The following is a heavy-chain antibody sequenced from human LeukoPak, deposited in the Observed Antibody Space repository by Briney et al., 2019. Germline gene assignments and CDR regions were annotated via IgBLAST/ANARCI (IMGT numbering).Heavy chain of an antibody. Sequence: PGGSLRLSCAASGFTFSSYSMNWVRQAPGKGLEWVSSISSSSYIYYADSVKGRFTISRDNAKNSLYLQMNSLRAEDTAVYYCARDREYSSSPDAFDIWGQGTMVTVSS. V-gene: IGHV3-21*01. CDR2: ISSSSYI. CDR1: GFTFSSYS. J-gene: IGHJ3*02. CDR3: ARDREYSSSPDAFDI. D-gene: IGHD6-6*01.